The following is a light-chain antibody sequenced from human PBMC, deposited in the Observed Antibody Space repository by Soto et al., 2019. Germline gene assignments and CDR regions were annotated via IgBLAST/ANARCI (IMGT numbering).Light chain of an antibody. Sequence: EIVLTQSPGTLSLSPGERATLSCRTSQSVSSSYLAWYQQKPGQAPRLLIYGASRRATGIPGRFSGSGSRTDFTLTISRLEPEEFAVYYCQQYGSSPQTFGQGTKVEIK. V-gene: IGKV3-20*01. CDR2: GAS. CDR1: QSVSSSY. J-gene: IGKJ1*01. CDR3: QQYGSSPQT.